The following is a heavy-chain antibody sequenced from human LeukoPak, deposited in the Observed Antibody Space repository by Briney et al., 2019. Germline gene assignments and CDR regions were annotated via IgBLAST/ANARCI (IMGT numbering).Heavy chain of an antibody. V-gene: IGHV1-24*01. D-gene: IGHD3-10*01. CDR2: FDPEDGET. CDR3: ASYYLEGAHHAFDI. Sequence: ASVKVSCKVSGYTLTELSMHWVRQAPGKGLEWMGGFDPEDGETIYAQKFQGRVTMTEDTSTDTAYMELSSLRSEDTAVYYCASYYLEGAHHAFDIWGQGTMVTVSS. J-gene: IGHJ3*02. CDR1: GYTLTELS.